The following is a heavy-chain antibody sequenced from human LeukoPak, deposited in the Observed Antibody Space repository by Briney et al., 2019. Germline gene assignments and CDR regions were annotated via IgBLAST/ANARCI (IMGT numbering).Heavy chain of an antibody. V-gene: IGHV4-34*01. CDR1: GGSFSGYY. CDR3: ARDTDDSLDY. Sequence: PSETLSLTCAVYGGSFSGYYWSWIRQPPGKGLEWIGEINHSGSTNYNPSLKSRVTISVDTSKNQFSLKLSSVTAADTAVYYCARDTDDSLDYWGQGTLVTVSS. J-gene: IGHJ4*02. CDR2: INHSGST. D-gene: IGHD3-22*01.